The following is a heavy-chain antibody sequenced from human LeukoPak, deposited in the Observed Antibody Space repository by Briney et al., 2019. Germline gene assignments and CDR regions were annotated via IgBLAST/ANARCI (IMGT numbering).Heavy chain of an antibody. D-gene: IGHD2-2*01. J-gene: IGHJ6*02. CDR2: IIPIFGTA. CDR3: ARDGIGYCSSTSCYAHLTVKTEKRYYYYGMDV. Sequence: HRASVKVSCKASGGTFSSYAISRVRQAPGQGLEWMGGIIPIFGTANYAQKFQGRVTITADESTSTAYMELSSLRSEDTAVYYCARDGIGYCSSTSCYAHLTVKTEKRYYYYGMDVWGQGTTVTVSS. CDR1: GGTFSSYA. V-gene: IGHV1-69*13.